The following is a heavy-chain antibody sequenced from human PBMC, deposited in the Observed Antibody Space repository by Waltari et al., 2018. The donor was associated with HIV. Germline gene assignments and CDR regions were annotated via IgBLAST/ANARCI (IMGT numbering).Heavy chain of an antibody. CDR1: GFMSSSFR. Sequence: EVQLVESGGDLVQPGGSLRLSCAASGFMSSSFRMGWVRQVPGKGLEWVATIKQDGSEEQYVDSVKGRFTISRDNAKNSVYLQMNSLRAEDTAVYYCARRAYDSSGYGWFDPWGQGTLVTVSS. CDR2: IKQDGSEE. J-gene: IGHJ5*02. D-gene: IGHD3-22*01. CDR3: ARRAYDSSGYGWFDP. V-gene: IGHV3-7*01.